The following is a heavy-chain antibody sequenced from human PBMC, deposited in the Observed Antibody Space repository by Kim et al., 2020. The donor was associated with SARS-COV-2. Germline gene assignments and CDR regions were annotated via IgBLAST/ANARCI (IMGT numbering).Heavy chain of an antibody. Sequence: GGSLRLSCAASGFTFGSYWMNWVRQAPGKGLEWVANMKQDGSEKYYVDSVKGRFTISRDNAKNSLYLQMNSLRAEDTAVYYCARGSPSRYNSGWSHSEFWGQGTLVTVSS. V-gene: IGHV3-7*01. J-gene: IGHJ4*02. CDR1: GFTFGSYW. D-gene: IGHD6-19*01. CDR3: ARGSPSRYNSGWSHSEF. CDR2: MKQDGSEK.